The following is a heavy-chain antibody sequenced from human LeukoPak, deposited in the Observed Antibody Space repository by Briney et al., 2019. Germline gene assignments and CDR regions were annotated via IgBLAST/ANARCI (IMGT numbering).Heavy chain of an antibody. D-gene: IGHD3-10*01. CDR3: ARANYYGSGPETFDI. Sequence: SETLSLTCSVSGGSISTYYWTWIRQPPGKGLEWIGYIYYSGSTNYNPSLKSRVTISADTSKNQFSLNLSSVTATDTAVYYCARANYYGSGPETFDIWGQGTMVTVSS. V-gene: IGHV4-59*01. J-gene: IGHJ3*02. CDR1: GGSISTYY. CDR2: IYYSGST.